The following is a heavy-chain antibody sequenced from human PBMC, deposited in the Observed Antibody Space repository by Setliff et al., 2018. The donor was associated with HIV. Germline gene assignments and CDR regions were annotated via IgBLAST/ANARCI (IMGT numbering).Heavy chain of an antibody. D-gene: IGHD2-8*02. CDR3: ARGPSSTHWSPGYFQH. CDR1: RFTFSSNW. J-gene: IGHJ1*01. CDR2: IKQDGSEK. Sequence: GGSLRLSFVASRFTFSSNWLSWVRQAPGKGLEWVANIKQDGSEKYYVDSVKGRFTISRDNAKNSLYLQVNNLRAEDTAVYYCARGPSSTHWSPGYFQHWGQGTPVTVSS. V-gene: IGHV3-7*03.